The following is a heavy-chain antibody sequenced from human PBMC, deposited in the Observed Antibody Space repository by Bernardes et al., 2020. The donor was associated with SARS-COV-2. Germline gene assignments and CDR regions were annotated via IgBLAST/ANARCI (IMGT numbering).Heavy chain of an antibody. V-gene: IGHV5-51*01. Sequence: GESLKISCQGSGYSFTAYWIGWVRQMPGKGLEWMGIIYPVDSDIRYSPSFQGQVTISVDKSITTAYLQWSSLKASDSAMYYCARQDSSGWYDYWGQGTLVTVSS. J-gene: IGHJ4*02. CDR2: IYPVDSDI. CDR3: ARQDSSGWYDY. CDR1: GYSFTAYW. D-gene: IGHD6-19*01.